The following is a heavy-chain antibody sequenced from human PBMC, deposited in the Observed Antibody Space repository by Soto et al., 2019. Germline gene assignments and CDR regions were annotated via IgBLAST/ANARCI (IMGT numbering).Heavy chain of an antibody. Sequence: GGSLRLSCAASGFIFSSYGMHWVRQAPGKGLEWVAVISYDGSNKYYADTVKGRFTISRDNSKNTLYLQMNSLRAEDTAVYYCAKGSTAMTYFDYWGQGTLVT. CDR3: AKGSTAMTYFDY. J-gene: IGHJ4*02. CDR1: GFIFSSYG. V-gene: IGHV3-30*18. D-gene: IGHD5-18*01. CDR2: ISYDGSNK.